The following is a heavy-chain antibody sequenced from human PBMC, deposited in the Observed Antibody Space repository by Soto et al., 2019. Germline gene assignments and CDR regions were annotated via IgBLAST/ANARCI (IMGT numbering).Heavy chain of an antibody. J-gene: IGHJ4*03. D-gene: IGHD3-10*01. CDR1: GGTFSSYA. CDR2: INPSGGST. V-gene: IGHV1-46*01. CDR3: ARDLIPLYYYGSGSYSVDY. Sequence: ASVKVSCKASGGTFSSYAISWVRQAPGQGLEWMGIINPSGGSTSYAQKFQGRVTMTRDTSTSTVYMELSSLRSEDTAVYYCARDLIPLYYYGSGSYSVDYWGQGTTVTVSS.